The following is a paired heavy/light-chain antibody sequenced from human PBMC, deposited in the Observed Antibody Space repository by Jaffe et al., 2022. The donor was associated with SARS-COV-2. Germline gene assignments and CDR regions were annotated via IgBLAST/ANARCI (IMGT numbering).Light chain of an antibody. CDR2: STS. V-gene: IGLV7-43*01. CDR3: LLYYGGARV. J-gene: IGLJ3*02. CDR1: TGAVTSGYY. Sequence: QTVVTQEPSLTVSPGGTVTLTCASSTGAVTSGYYPNWFQQKPGQAPRALIYSTSNKHSWTPARFSGSLLGGKAALTLSGVQPEDEAEYYCLLYYGGARVFGGGTKLTVL.
Heavy chain of an antibody. V-gene: IGHV3-23*01. J-gene: IGHJ6*02. CDR1: GFTFSSYA. D-gene: IGHD3-16*02. CDR3: AKDVPITFGGVIAYNPLLYYYYGMDV. CDR2: ISGSGGST. Sequence: EVQLLESGGGLVQPGGSLRLSCAASGFTFSSYAMSWVRQAPGKGLEWVSAISGSGGSTYYADSVKGRFTISRDNSKNTLYLQMNSLRAEDTAVYYCAKDVPITFGGVIAYNPLLYYYYGMDVWGQGTTVTVSS.